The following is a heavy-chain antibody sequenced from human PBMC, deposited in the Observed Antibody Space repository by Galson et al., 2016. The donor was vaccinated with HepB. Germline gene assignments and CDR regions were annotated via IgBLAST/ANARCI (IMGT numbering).Heavy chain of an antibody. CDR3: ARDPGFRNGMNV. CDR2: IVIGGST. J-gene: IGHJ6*02. Sequence: SLRLSCAASGFTFNSYAMTWVRQGPGKGLEWVSTIVIGGSTYYAESVRGRFTISRDNSKNSVFLQMNNLRAEDTAVYYCARDPGFRNGMNVWGQGTTVTVSS. V-gene: IGHV3-23*01. CDR1: GFTFNSYA.